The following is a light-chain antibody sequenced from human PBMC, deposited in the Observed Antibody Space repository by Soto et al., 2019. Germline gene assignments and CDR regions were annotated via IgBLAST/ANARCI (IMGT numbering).Light chain of an antibody. CDR3: CSYAGSSTLV. Sequence: QSVLTQPASVSGSPGQSITISCTGTSSDVGSYNLVSWYQHHPGKAPKLMIYEVTKRPSGVSNRFSGSKSGNTASLTISGVQAEDEADYYCCSYAGSSTLVFGGGTKLTVL. J-gene: IGLJ2*01. CDR2: EVT. V-gene: IGLV2-23*02. CDR1: SSDVGSYNL.